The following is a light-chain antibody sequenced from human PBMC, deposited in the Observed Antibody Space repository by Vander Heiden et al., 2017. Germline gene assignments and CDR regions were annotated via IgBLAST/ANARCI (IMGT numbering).Light chain of an antibody. J-gene: IGLJ3*02. V-gene: IGLV8-61*01. Sequence: QTVVPQEPSFSLSPGGTGTLTCGLNSCSVYTRYYPSWTQQTPGQAPLTLIYSTNTRSSAVPDRFSGSILGSKAALTITGAQADDESDYYCVLYMGSGISVFGGGTKLTVL. CDR3: VLYMGSGISV. CDR2: STN. CDR1: SCSVYTRYY.